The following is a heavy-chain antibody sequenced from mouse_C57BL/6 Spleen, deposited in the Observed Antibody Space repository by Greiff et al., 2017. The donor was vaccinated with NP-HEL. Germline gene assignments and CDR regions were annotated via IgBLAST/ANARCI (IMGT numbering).Heavy chain of an antibody. J-gene: IGHJ2*01. CDR2: IRNKANGYTT. CDR1: GFTFTDYY. CDR3: ARLFDFGSYFDY. V-gene: IGHV7-3*01. D-gene: IGHD2-2*01. Sequence: EVQRVESGGGLVQPGGSLSLSCAASGFTFTDYYMSWVRQPPGKALEWLGFIRNKANGYTTEYSASVKGRFTISRDNSKSILYLQMNALRAEDSATYYCARLFDFGSYFDYWGQGTTLTVSS.